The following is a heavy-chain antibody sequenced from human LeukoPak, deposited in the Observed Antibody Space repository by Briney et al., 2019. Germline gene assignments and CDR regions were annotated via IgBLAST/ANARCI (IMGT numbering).Heavy chain of an antibody. D-gene: IGHD3-22*01. CDR1: GFTFSRYA. Sequence: GGSLRLSCSASGFTFSRYAMHWVRQPPGKGLEYVSAITKDGRSTYYADSVKGRFTISRDNSKNTLYLQMSSLRAEDTAVYYCASTYSYDSSGYYPFDYWGQGTLVTVPS. CDR2: ITKDGRST. J-gene: IGHJ4*02. V-gene: IGHV3-64D*06. CDR3: ASTYSYDSSGYYPFDY.